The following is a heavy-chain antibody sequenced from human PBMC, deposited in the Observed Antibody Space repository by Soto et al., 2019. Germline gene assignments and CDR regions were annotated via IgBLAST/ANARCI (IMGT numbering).Heavy chain of an antibody. D-gene: IGHD6-13*01. Sequence: LSLTCTVSGGSLSSYYWNWIRQPAGKGLEWIGRIYISGSTNYNPSLKSRVTMSEDTSKNQFSLKLSSVTAADTAVYYCARDNQQPEEYYYGLDVWGQGTTVTVSS. CDR1: GGSLSSYY. CDR2: IYISGST. V-gene: IGHV4-4*07. CDR3: ARDNQQPEEYYYGLDV. J-gene: IGHJ6*02.